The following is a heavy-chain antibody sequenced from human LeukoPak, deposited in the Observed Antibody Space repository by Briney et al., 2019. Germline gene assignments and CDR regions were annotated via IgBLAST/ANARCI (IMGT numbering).Heavy chain of an antibody. CDR2: ISWNSGSI. D-gene: IGHD1-1*01. CDR3: ARDLGTTTSLYGDPLGY. V-gene: IGHV3-9*01. J-gene: IGHJ4*02. CDR1: GFTFDDYA. Sequence: GGSLRLSCVASGFTFDDYAMHWVRQAPGKGLEWISGISWNSGSIGYADSVKGRFTISRDNAKNSLYLQMNSLRAEDTAVYYCARDLGTTTSLYGDPLGYWGQGTLVAVSS.